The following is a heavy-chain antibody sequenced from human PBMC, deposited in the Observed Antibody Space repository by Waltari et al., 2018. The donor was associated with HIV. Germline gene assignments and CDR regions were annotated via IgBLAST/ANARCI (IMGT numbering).Heavy chain of an antibody. CDR3: ARSKSSGAYYLGLGYYFDY. D-gene: IGHD1-26*01. CDR2: IYSGDST. V-gene: IGHV3-53*01. CDR1: GLPVSSTY. J-gene: IGHJ4*02. Sequence: EVQLVESGGGLIKPGGSLMLSCAISGLPVSSTYMTWVRQAPGTGLECVSVIYSGDSTYYADSVKGRFIISRDSSKNTLYLYMSSLRAEDTAVYYCARSKSSGAYYLGLGYYFDYWGQGTLVTVSS.